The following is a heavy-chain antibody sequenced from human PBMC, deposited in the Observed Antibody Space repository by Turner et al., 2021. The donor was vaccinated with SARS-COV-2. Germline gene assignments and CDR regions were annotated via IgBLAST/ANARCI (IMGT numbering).Heavy chain of an antibody. CDR2: MYYSGTT. CDR3: ARRGDY. CDR1: GGSISSYDYY. D-gene: IGHD3-16*01. J-gene: IGHJ4*02. V-gene: IGHV4-39*01. Sequence: QLQESGPGVVKPSETLSLTCTVSGGSISSYDYYWDWLRQPPGMGLEWIGSMYYSGTTHYNPSLRGRVTISIDTSKNQFSLKVTSVTATDTAVYYCARRGDYWGQGMLVTVSS.